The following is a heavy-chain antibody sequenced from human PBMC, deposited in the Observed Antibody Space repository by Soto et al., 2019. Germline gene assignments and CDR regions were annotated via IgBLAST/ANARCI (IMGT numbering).Heavy chain of an antibody. D-gene: IGHD3-10*01. V-gene: IGHV3-48*02. CDR3: ARGNSTGSHYNSGY. CDR1: GFSFHTFD. CDR2: ISRTGGTI. Sequence: EVQLVESGGGLVQPGGSLRLSCLTSGFSFHTFDMNWVRQAPGRGLEWVSSISRTGGTIYYADSVRGRFTVSRDNAVTSLYLQMSSLRDEDTVVYYCARGNSTGSHYNSGYWGQGTLVIVSS. J-gene: IGHJ4*02.